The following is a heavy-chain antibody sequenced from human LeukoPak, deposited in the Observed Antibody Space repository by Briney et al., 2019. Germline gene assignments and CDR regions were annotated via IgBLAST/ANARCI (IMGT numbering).Heavy chain of an antibody. V-gene: IGHV3-23*01. J-gene: IGHJ4*02. D-gene: IGHD6-13*01. Sequence: PGGSLRLSCAASGFTFSSYAMSWVRQAPGKGLEWVSAISGSGGSTYHADSVKGRFTISRDNSKNTLYLQMNSLRAEDTAVYYCAKDFPFKYSSSWYRSYWGQGTLVTVSS. CDR3: AKDFPFKYSSSWYRSY. CDR2: ISGSGGST. CDR1: GFTFSSYA.